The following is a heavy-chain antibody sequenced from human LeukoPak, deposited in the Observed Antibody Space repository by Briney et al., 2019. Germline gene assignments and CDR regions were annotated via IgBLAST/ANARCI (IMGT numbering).Heavy chain of an antibody. CDR2: IWYDGSNK. V-gene: IGHV3-33*08. Sequence: PGGSLRLSCAASGFTFSSYSMNWVRQAPGKGLEWVAVIWYDGSNKYYADSVKGRFTISRDNSKNTLYLQMNSLRAEDTAVYYCARDAIHDYGDYWGQGTLVTVSS. CDR1: GFTFSSYS. J-gene: IGHJ4*02. CDR3: ARDAIHDYGDY.